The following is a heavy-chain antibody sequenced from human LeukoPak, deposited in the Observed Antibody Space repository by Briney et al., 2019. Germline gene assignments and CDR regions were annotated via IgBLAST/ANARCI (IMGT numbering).Heavy chain of an antibody. V-gene: IGHV1-69*13. D-gene: IGHD3-10*01. CDR2: IIPIVGTA. CDR1: GGTFSSYA. Sequence: ASVKVSCKASGGTFSSYAISWVRQAPGQGLEWMGGIIPIVGTANYAQKFQGRVTITADESTSTAYMELSSLRSEDTAVYYCARDRSSGSYYLGDVWGKGTTVTVSS. CDR3: ARDRSSGSYYLGDV. J-gene: IGHJ6*04.